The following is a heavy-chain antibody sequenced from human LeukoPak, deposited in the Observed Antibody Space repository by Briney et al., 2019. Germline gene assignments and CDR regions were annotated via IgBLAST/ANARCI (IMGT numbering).Heavy chain of an antibody. CDR3: ARTYSSSWSLDY. V-gene: IGHV3-21*01. CDR1: GFTFSSYS. J-gene: IGHJ4*02. Sequence: PGGSLRLSCAASGFTFSSYSMNWVRQAPGKGLEWVSSISSSSSYIYYADSVKGRFTISRDNAKNTLYLQMNSLRAEDTAVYYCARTYSSSWSLDYWGQGTLVTVSS. D-gene: IGHD6-13*01. CDR2: ISSSSSYI.